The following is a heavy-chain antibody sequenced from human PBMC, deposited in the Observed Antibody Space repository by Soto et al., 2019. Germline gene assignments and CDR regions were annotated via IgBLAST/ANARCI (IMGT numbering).Heavy chain of an antibody. CDR1: GGTFSSYT. J-gene: IGHJ4*02. D-gene: IGHD2-15*01. CDR3: ARDRLYCSGGSFPPLN. Sequence: SVKVSCKASGGTFSSYTISWVRQAPGQGLEWMGRIIPILGIANYAQKFQGRVTITADKSTSTAYMELSSLRSEDTAVFFCARDRLYCSGGSFPPLNWGQGTLVTVPS. CDR2: IIPILGIA. V-gene: IGHV1-69*04.